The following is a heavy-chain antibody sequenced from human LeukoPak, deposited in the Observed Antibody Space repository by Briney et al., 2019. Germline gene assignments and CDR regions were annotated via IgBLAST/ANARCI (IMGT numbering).Heavy chain of an antibody. V-gene: IGHV3-9*01. CDR2: ISWNSGSM. CDR3: AKDIGGGLIQFDY. D-gene: IGHD3-16*01. Sequence: GIPLRLSCAASGFIFDDYAMHWVLQAPGKDLLWVAGISWNSGSMGYADSVKGRFTISRDNAKNSLNLQMNSLRAEDTALYYCAKDIGGGLIQFDYWGQGTLVTVSS. CDR1: GFIFDDYA. J-gene: IGHJ4*02.